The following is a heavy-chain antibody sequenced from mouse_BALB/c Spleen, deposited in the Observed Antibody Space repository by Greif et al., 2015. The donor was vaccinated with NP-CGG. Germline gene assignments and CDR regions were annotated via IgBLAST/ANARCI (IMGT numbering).Heavy chain of an antibody. CDR3: AREDFGTRNFDV. Sequence: VQLQQSGAELVRPGSSVKISCKASGYAFSSYWMNWVKQRPGQGLEWIGQIYPGDGDTNYHGKFKGKATLTADKSSSTDDRQHSKLTSEGAAVYFSAREDFGTRNFDVWGAGTTVTVSS. CDR2: IYPGDGDT. D-gene: IGHD1-1*01. CDR1: GYAFSSYW. J-gene: IGHJ1*01. V-gene: IGHV1-80*01.